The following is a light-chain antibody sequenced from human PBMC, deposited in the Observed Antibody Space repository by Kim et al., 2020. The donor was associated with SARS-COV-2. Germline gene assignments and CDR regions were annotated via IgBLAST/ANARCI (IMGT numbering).Light chain of an antibody. V-gene: IGLV2-23*02. CDR1: SSDVGNYDL. Sequence: GQSITISCTGTSSDVGNYDLVSWYRQHPGKAPKLIIYDVTKRPSGVSNRFSGSKSDNTASLTISGLQAEDEADYYCCSFAGSASWVFGGGTQLTVL. J-gene: IGLJ2*01. CDR3: CSFAGSASWV. CDR2: DVT.